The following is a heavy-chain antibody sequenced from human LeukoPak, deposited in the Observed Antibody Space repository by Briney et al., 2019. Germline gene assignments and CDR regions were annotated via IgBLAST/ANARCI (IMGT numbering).Heavy chain of an antibody. CDR2: IYSDNT. J-gene: IGHJ4*02. CDR3: ARRAGAYSHPYDY. Sequence: GGSLRLSCTVSGDTVSSNSMSWVRQAPGRGLEWVSFIYSDNTHYSVSVKGRFTISRDNSKNTLYLQMNSLRAGDTAVYYCARRAGAYSHPYDYWGQGTLVTVSS. D-gene: IGHD4/OR15-4a*01. V-gene: IGHV3-53*01. CDR1: GDTVSSNS.